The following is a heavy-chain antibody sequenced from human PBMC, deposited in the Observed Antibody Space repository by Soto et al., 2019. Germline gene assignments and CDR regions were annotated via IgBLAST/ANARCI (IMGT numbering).Heavy chain of an antibody. CDR3: ARFIEVQGVFDY. CDR1: GGSISSYY. V-gene: IGHV4-59*12. Sequence: PSETLSLTCTVSGGSISSYYWSWIRQPPGKGLEWIGYIYYSGSSNYNPSLKSRVTISVDTSKNQFSLKLSSVTAADTAVYYCARFIEVQGVFDYWGQGTLVTVSS. J-gene: IGHJ4*02. CDR2: IYYSGSS.